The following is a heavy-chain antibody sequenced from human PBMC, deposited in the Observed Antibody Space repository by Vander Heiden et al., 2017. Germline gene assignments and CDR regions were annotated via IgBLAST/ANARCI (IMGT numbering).Heavy chain of an antibody. D-gene: IGHD2-8*01. V-gene: IGHV3-15*01. Sequence: EVQLVESGGGLVTPGGSFALSCAASGFPFSDAWLSWVRQAPGKGLEWVGRIKSRTDGGTRDYGTPVKGRFTISRDDSTSTLYLQMNSLKTEDTALYYCTTELGRDLRNPTNYWGRGTLVTVS. CDR1: GFPFSDAW. J-gene: IGHJ4*02. CDR2: IKSRTDGGTR. CDR3: TTELGRDLRNPTNY.